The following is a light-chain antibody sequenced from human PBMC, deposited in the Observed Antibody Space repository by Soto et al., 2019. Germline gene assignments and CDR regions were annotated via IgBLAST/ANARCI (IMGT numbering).Light chain of an antibody. CDR1: QSVLYSSNNKNY. V-gene: IGKV4-1*01. J-gene: IGKJ1*01. CDR3: QQYYSTPRT. CDR2: WAS. Sequence: DIVMTQSPDSLAVSLGERATINCKSSQSVLYSSNNKNYLAWYQQKPGQPPKLLIYWASTRESGVPDRLSGSGSGTDFTLTISSLQAEDVAVDYCQQYYSTPRTFGQGTKVEIK.